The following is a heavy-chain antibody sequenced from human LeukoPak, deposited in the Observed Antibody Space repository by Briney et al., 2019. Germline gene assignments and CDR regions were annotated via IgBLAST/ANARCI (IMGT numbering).Heavy chain of an antibody. D-gene: IGHD2-21*02. CDR1: SGSVNSYY. CDR3: ARCGGDCYYSPAFDI. V-gene: IGHV4-59*02. Sequence: SEALSLTCTVSSGSVNSYYWSWIRQPPGKGLEWIGYIYYSGSTNYNPSLKSRVTISVDTSKNQFSLKLSSVTAADTAVYYCARCGGDCYYSPAFDIWGQGTMVTVSS. CDR2: IYYSGST. J-gene: IGHJ3*02.